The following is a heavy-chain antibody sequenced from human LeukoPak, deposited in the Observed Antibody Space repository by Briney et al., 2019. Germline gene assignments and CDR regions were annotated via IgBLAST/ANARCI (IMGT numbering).Heavy chain of an antibody. J-gene: IGHJ4*02. CDR3: ARGDYYDSSGYFPGMNY. Sequence: GASVKFSCKASGYTFSNYAITWVRQAPGQGLEWMGWISDYNGNTNYAQKFQGRVTMTTDTSTSTAYMELRSLRSDDTAVYYCARGDYYDSSGYFPGMNYWGQGTLVTVSS. D-gene: IGHD3-22*01. CDR2: ISDYNGNT. CDR1: GYTFSNYA. V-gene: IGHV1-18*01.